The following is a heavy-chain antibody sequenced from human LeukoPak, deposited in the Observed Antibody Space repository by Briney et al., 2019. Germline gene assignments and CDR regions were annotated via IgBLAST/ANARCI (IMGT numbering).Heavy chain of an antibody. CDR1: GGSISSSSYY. CDR2: IYYSGST. D-gene: IGHD4-17*01. Sequence: SETLSLTCTVSGGSISSSSYYWGWIRQPPGKGLEWIGSIYYSGSTYYNPSLKSRVTISVDTSKNQFSLKLSSVTAADTAVYYCARDYGDYVWYYYYYGMDVWGQGTTVTVSS. V-gene: IGHV4-39*07. CDR3: ARDYGDYVWYYYYYGMDV. J-gene: IGHJ6*02.